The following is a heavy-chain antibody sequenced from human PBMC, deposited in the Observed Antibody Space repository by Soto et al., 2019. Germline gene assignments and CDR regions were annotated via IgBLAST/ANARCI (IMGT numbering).Heavy chain of an antibody. V-gene: IGHV4-4*07. D-gene: IGHD6-13*01. CDR1: GDSISSYY. J-gene: IGHJ6*02. CDR3: ARYSSNWFQTEGMDV. CDR2: IDASGNS. Sequence: SETLSLTCTVSGDSISSYYWNWIRQPAGKGLEWIGRIDASGNSNYNPSLKSRVTMSVDTSKKQFSLKVTSVTAADTAVYYCARYSSNWFQTEGMDVWGQGTTVTVSS.